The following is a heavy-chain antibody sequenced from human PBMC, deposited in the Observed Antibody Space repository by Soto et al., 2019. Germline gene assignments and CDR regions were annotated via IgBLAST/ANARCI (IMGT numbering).Heavy chain of an antibody. J-gene: IGHJ4*02. CDR1: GFTFSSYA. Sequence: GESLKISCAASGFTFSSYAMSWVRQAPGKGLEWVSAISGSGGSTYYADSVKGRFTISRDNSKNTLYLQMNSLRAEDTAVYYCAKDMDDWTNIYYGSGSYVYWGQGTLVTVSS. V-gene: IGHV3-23*01. D-gene: IGHD3-10*01. CDR2: ISGSGGST. CDR3: AKDMDDWTNIYYGSGSYVY.